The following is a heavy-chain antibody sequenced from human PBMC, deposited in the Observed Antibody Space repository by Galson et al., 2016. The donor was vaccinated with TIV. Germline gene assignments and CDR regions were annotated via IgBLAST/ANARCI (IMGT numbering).Heavy chain of an antibody. Sequence: QSGAEVKKPGESLKISCKASGYSFTTFWIGWVRQMPGKGLEWMGVIYPEDSDTRYSPSFQGQVTISADKSIKTAYLQWSSLKASDTAIYYCAKIGYCYSTTDCYAYDAFHLWGQGTMVSVSS. V-gene: IGHV5-51*01. CDR1: GYSFTTFW. CDR3: AKIGYCYSTTDCYAYDAFHL. CDR2: IYPEDSDT. J-gene: IGHJ3*01. D-gene: IGHD2-2*03.